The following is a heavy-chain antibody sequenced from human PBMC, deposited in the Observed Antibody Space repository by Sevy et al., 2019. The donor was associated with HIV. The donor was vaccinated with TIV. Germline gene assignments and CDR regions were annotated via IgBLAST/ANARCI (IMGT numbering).Heavy chain of an antibody. Sequence: SETLSLTCTVSGGSISSSSYYWGWIRQPPGKGLEWIGSIYYSGSTYYNPSLKSRVTISVDTSKNQFSLKLSSVTAADTAVNYCARYSKTTFPLYYYYGMDVWGQGTTVTVSS. J-gene: IGHJ6*02. CDR2: IYYSGST. CDR3: ARYSKTTFPLYYYYGMDV. V-gene: IGHV4-39*01. CDR1: GGSISSSSYY. D-gene: IGHD1-7*01.